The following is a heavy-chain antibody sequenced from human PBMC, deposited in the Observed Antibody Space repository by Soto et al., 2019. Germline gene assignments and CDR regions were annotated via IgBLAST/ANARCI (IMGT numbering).Heavy chain of an antibody. CDR3: AKDPPYDFWSGSSPYYYGMDV. Sequence: LRLSCAASGFTFSSYAMSWVRQAPGKGLEWVSAISGSGGSTYYADSVKGRFTISRDNSKNTLYLQMNSLRAEDTAVYYCAKDPPYDFWSGSSPYYYGMDVWGQGTTVTVS. CDR2: ISGSGGST. D-gene: IGHD3-3*01. CDR1: GFTFSSYA. J-gene: IGHJ6*02. V-gene: IGHV3-23*01.